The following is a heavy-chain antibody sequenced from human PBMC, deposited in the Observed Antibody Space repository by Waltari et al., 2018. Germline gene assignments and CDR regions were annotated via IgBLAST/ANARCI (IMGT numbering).Heavy chain of an antibody. D-gene: IGHD5-18*01. CDR2: MYPPGSA. Sequence: EVKLVESGAGLVHPGGSLRLSCLASGIPVSAAHMSRVRQAPGKGLEWVSIMYPPGSAYNADSVEGRFTISRDISKNMVHLQMNRLRLEDSATYYGATARDEHTAMVYFDNWGQGTLVSVSS. V-gene: IGHV3-66*02. CDR1: GIPVSAAH. J-gene: IGHJ4*02. CDR3: ATARDEHTAMVYFDN.